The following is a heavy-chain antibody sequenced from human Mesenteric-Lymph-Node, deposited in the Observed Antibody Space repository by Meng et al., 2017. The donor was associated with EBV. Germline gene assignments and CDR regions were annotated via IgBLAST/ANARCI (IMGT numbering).Heavy chain of an antibody. V-gene: IGHV4-39*07. D-gene: IGHD3-22*01. Sequence: HLQLQESGPGLVKPSETLSLTCIVSSGSMGSNNNYWGWIRQPPGKGLEWIGSIYYRGDTHYNPSLRSRVTISVDTSKNQFSLKLSSVTAADTAVYYCARVATYSDSSGYAIDYWGQGTLVTVSS. CDR3: ARVATYSDSSGYAIDY. J-gene: IGHJ4*02. CDR1: SGSMGSNNNY. CDR2: IYYRGDT.